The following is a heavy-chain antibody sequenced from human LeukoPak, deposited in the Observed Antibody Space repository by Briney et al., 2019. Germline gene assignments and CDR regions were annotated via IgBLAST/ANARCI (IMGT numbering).Heavy chain of an antibody. V-gene: IGHV3-48*01. D-gene: IGHD2-15*01. CDR3: ATTYWAAAFDI. J-gene: IGHJ3*02. CDR2: ISSSSSTI. CDR1: GFTFSRYS. Sequence: PGGSLRLSCAASGFTFSRYSMNWVRQAPGKGLEWVSYISSSSSTIYYADSVKGRFTISRDNSKNTLYLQMNSLRAEDTAVYYCATTYWAAAFDIWGQGTMITVSS.